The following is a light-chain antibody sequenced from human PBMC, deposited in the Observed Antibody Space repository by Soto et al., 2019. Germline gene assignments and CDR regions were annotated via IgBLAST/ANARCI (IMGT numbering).Light chain of an antibody. J-gene: IGKJ3*01. CDR1: QSVSTNY. CDR3: QHYGSSPFT. V-gene: IGKV3-20*01. Sequence: EIVLTQSPGTLSLSPGERATLSCRASQSVSTNYLPWYQQKLGQLPSLLMYGASTRATGIPDRFSGSASGTDFTLTISRLEPEDFAVYYCQHYGSSPFTFGADTKVDIK. CDR2: GAS.